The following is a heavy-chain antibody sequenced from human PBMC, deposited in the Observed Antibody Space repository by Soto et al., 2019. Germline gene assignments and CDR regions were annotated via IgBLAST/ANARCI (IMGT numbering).Heavy chain of an antibody. CDR2: ISGSGAST. V-gene: IGHV3-23*01. Sequence: EVQLLESGGDLVQPGGSLRLSCAASGFTFSHYSMSWVRQAPGKGLEWVSGISGSGASTYYAASVKGRLTISRDNSKNTLSLQMSSLRAEDTAVYYCAKSLGDNWSVYYFHYWGQGTLVTVSS. J-gene: IGHJ4*02. CDR1: GFTFSHYS. CDR3: AKSLGDNWSVYYFHY. D-gene: IGHD1-20*01.